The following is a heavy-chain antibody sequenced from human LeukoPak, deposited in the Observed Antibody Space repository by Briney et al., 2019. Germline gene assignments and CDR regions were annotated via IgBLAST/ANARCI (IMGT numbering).Heavy chain of an antibody. Sequence: GGSLRLSCAASGFTFSSYAMSWVRQAPGKGLEWVSAISGSGGSTYYADSVKGRFTISRDNSKNTLYLQMNSLRAEDTAVYYCANTPTIAARRGWFDPWGQGTLVTVSS. D-gene: IGHD6-6*01. V-gene: IGHV3-23*01. CDR1: GFTFSSYA. CDR2: ISGSGGST. CDR3: ANTPTIAARRGWFDP. J-gene: IGHJ5*02.